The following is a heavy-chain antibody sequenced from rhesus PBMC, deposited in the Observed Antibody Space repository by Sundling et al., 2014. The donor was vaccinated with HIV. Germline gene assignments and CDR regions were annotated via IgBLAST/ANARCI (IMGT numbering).Heavy chain of an antibody. V-gene: IGHV4-93*01. CDR3: ARVILAGTLFDY. D-gene: IGHD1-1-1*01. Sequence: QVQLQESGPAVVKPSETLSLTCAVSGDSIRSSNWWSWIRQSPGKGLEWIGGIYGSGGRTEYSPSLKSRVTISKDTSKNQFSLKLSSVTAADTAVYYCARVILAGTLFDYWGQGVLVTVSS. CDR2: IYGSGGRT. CDR1: GDSIRSSNW. J-gene: IGHJ4*01.